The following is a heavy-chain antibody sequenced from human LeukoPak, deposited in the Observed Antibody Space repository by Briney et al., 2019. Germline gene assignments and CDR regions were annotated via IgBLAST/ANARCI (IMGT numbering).Heavy chain of an antibody. CDR3: ASASSGYYYIIDY. CDR1: GYTFTSYY. V-gene: IGHV1-46*01. Sequence: ASVKVSCKASGYTFTSYYMHWVRQAPGQGLEWMGIINPSGGSTSYAQKFQGRVTMTRDTPTSTVYMELSSLRSEDTAVYCCASASSGYYYIIDYWGQGTLVTVSS. J-gene: IGHJ4*02. CDR2: INPSGGST. D-gene: IGHD3-22*01.